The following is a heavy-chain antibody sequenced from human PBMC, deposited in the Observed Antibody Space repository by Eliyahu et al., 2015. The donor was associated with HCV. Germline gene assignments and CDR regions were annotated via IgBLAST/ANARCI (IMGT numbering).Heavy chain of an antibody. J-gene: IGHJ6*02. D-gene: IGHD4-23*01. CDR1: GFTFSSSA. CDR2: IVVVSGNT. Sequence: VQSGAEVKKPGTSVKVSCKASGFTFSSSAVQWVRQARGQRLEWIGWIVVVSGNTNYAQRFRERVTITRDMSTSTAYLELSSLTSEDTAVYYCATDGGGNSYYYYGVDVWGQGTTVTVSS. CDR3: ATDGGGNSYYYYGVDV. V-gene: IGHV1-58*01.